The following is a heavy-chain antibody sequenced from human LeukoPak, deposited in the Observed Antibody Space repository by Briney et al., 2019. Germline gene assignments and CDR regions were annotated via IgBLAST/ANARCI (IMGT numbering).Heavy chain of an antibody. CDR1: GGTFSSYA. CDR3: ARRRGLRFLEWFYDY. Sequence: ASVTVSCKASGGTFSSYAISWVRQAPGQGLEWIGGIIPIFGTANYAQKFQGRVTITADESTSTAYMGLSNLRSEDTAVYYCARRRGLRFLEWFYDYWGQGTLVTVSS. J-gene: IGHJ4*02. CDR2: IIPIFGTA. V-gene: IGHV1-69*01. D-gene: IGHD3-3*01.